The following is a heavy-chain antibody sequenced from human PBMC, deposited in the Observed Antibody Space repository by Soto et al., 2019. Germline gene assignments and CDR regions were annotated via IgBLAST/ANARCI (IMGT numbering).Heavy chain of an antibody. J-gene: IGHJ6*02. CDR2: INTHNGNT. D-gene: IGHD3-16*01. V-gene: IGHV1-18*01. CDR3: TREGSAPYDYYGMDA. Sequence: QVQLEQSAPEVKKPGASVKVSCKASGYTFTTYGISWVRQAPGQGLEWLGWINTHNGNTNYAQNLQGRVIMTADTSTRTAYMELRSLRSDDTAIYYCTREGSAPYDYYGMDAWGQGTTVTVSS. CDR1: GYTFTTYG.